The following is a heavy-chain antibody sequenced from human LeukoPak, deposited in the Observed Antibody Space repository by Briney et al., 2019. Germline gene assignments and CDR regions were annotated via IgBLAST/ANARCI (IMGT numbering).Heavy chain of an antibody. J-gene: IGHJ4*02. Sequence: GRSLRLSCAASGFTFDDYAMHWVRQAPGKGLEWVSGISWNSGSIGYADSVKGRFTISRDNSKNTLYLQMNNLRAEDTAVYYCARAPPTAAIWGQGTLVTVSS. D-gene: IGHD2-2*01. CDR1: GFTFDDYA. V-gene: IGHV3-9*01. CDR3: ARAPPTAAI. CDR2: ISWNSGSI.